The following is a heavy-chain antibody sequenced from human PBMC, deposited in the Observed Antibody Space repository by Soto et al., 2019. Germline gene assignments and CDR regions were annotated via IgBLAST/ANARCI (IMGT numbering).Heavy chain of an antibody. V-gene: IGHV1-3*01. J-gene: IGHJ6*02. Sequence: VSVKVSCKASGYTFTSYAMHWLRQAPGQRLEWMGWINAGNGNTKYSQKFQGRVTITRDTSASTAYMELSSLRSEDTAVYYCASMGAPPYYYYYGMDVWGQGTTVTVSS. D-gene: IGHD1-26*01. CDR2: INAGNGNT. CDR1: GYTFTSYA. CDR3: ASMGAPPYYYYYGMDV.